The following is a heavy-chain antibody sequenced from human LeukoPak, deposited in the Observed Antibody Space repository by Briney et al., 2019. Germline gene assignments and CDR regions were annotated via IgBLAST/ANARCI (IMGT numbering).Heavy chain of an antibody. CDR2: IIPIFGTA. CDR3: ARGTYYYDSSGYLNY. V-gene: IGHV1-69*13. D-gene: IGHD3-22*01. CDR1: GGTFSSYA. Sequence: ASVTVSCKASGGTFSSYAISWVRQAPGQGLEWMGGIIPIFGTANYAQKFQGRVTVTADESTSTAYMELSSLRSEDTAVYYCARGTYYYDSSGYLNYWGQGTLVTVSS. J-gene: IGHJ4*02.